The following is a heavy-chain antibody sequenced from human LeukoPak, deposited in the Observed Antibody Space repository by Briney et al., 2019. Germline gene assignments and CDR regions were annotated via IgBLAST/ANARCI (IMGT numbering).Heavy chain of an antibody. V-gene: IGHV3-30*02. CDR1: GFTFSSYG. J-gene: IGHJ5*02. D-gene: IGHD2-2*01. Sequence: GGSLRLSCAASGFTFSSYGMHWVRRAPGKGLEWVAFIRYDGSNKYYADSVKGRFTISRDNSKNTLYLQMNSLRAEDTAVYYCAKDPRDCSSTSCYFDPWGQGTLVTVSS. CDR3: AKDPRDCSSTSCYFDP. CDR2: IRYDGSNK.